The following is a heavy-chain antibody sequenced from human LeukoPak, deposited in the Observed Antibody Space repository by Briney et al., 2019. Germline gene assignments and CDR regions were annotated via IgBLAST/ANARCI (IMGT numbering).Heavy chain of an antibody. CDR3: AADPNYDILTGYPYYFDY. Sequence: VASVKVSCKASGFTFTSSAMQWVRQARGQRLEWRGWIVVGSGNTNYAQKLQERVTITRDMSTSTAYMELSSLRSEDTAVYYCAADPNYDILTGYPYYFDYWGQGTLVTVSS. D-gene: IGHD3-9*01. CDR2: IVVGSGNT. J-gene: IGHJ4*02. CDR1: GFTFTSSA. V-gene: IGHV1-58*02.